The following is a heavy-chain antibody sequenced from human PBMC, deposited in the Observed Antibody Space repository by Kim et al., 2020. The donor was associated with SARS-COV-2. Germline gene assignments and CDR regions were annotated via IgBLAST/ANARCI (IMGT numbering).Heavy chain of an antibody. CDR1: GGSFSGYY. CDR3: ARGVTIFGVVSRAYYYYM. D-gene: IGHD3-3*01. J-gene: IGHJ6*03. CDR2: INHSGST. V-gene: IGHV4-34*01. Sequence: SETLSLTCAVYGGSFSGYYWSWIRQPPGKGLEWIGEINHSGSTNYNPSLKSRVTISVDTSRNQFSLKLSSVTAADTAVYYCARGVTIFGVVSRAYYYYM.